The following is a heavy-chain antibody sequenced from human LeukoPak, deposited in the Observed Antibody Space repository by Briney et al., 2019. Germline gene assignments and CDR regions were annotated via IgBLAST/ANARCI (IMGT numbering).Heavy chain of an antibody. CDR3: ARGVDTAFDY. J-gene: IGHJ4*02. V-gene: IGHV3-30-3*01. CDR2: ISYDGSNK. Sequence: PGGSLRLSCAGSGFTFSSYAMHWVRQAPGKGLEWVAVISYDGSNKYYADSVKGRFTISRDNSKNTLYLQMNSLRAEDTAVYYCARGVDTAFDYWGQGTLVTVSS. CDR1: GFTFSSYA. D-gene: IGHD5-18*01.